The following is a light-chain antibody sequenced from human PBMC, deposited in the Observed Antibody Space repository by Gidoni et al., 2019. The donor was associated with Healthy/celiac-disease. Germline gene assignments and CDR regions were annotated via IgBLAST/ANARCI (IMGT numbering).Light chain of an antibody. CDR1: SSYVSGYNY. Sequence: QSALTQPASVSGSPGQSITISCTGTSSYVSGYNYVSWYQQRPGKAPKLMIYDVSNRPSGVSNRFSGSKSGSTASLTISGLQAEDEAVYYCSSYTSSSTPVVFGGGTKLTVL. J-gene: IGLJ2*01. CDR2: DVS. CDR3: SSYTSSSTPVV. V-gene: IGLV2-14*03.